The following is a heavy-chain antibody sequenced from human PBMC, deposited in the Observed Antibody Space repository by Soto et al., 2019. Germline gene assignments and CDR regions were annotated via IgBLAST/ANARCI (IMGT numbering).Heavy chain of an antibody. Sequence: GGSLRLSCAASGFTFSNYGMHWVRQAPGKGLEWVAVIWYDGSNKYYADSVKGRFTISRDNSKNTLYLQMNSLRAEDTAVYYCAREGSKNYYYYYYMDVWGKGTTVTVSS. CDR2: IWYDGSNK. D-gene: IGHD4-4*01. CDR3: AREGSKNYYYYYYMDV. V-gene: IGHV3-33*01. CDR1: GFTFSNYG. J-gene: IGHJ6*03.